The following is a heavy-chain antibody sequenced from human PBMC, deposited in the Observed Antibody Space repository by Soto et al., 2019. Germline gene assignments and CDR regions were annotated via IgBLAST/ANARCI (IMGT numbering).Heavy chain of an antibody. J-gene: IGHJ4*02. CDR3: VRGGYSGYVIY. V-gene: IGHV3-11*01. CDR1: GFTFSDFY. Sequence: QVQLVESGGGLVKPGGSLRLSCAASGFTFSDFYMSWIRQAPGKGLEWVSYISNSGSATYAASVEGRFTISRDNPKNSLYLQMNSLRAEDAAMYYCVRGGYSGYVIYWGQGTLVTVSS. CDR2: ISNSGSAT. D-gene: IGHD5-12*01.